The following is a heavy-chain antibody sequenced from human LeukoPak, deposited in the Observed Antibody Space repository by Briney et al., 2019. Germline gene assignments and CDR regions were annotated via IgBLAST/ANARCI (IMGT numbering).Heavy chain of an antibody. V-gene: IGHV3-30-3*01. Sequence: GGSLRLSCAASGFTFSSYAMHWVRQAPGKGLEWVAVISYDGSNKYYADSVKGRFTISRDNSKNTLYLQMNSLRAEDTAVYYCAKDQEYSSGWRPFDYWGQGTLVTVSS. CDR1: GFTFSSYA. CDR3: AKDQEYSSGWRPFDY. D-gene: IGHD6-19*01. J-gene: IGHJ4*02. CDR2: ISYDGSNK.